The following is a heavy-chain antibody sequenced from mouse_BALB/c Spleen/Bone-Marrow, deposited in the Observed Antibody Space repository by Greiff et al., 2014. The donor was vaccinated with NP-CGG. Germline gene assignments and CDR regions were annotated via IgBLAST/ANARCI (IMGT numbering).Heavy chain of an antibody. V-gene: IGHV5-17*02. CDR2: ISSGSSTI. D-gene: IGHD1-1*01. CDR3: ARRGSNHWYFDV. J-gene: IGHJ1*01. Sequence: EVQLVESGGGLVQPGGSRKLSCAASGFTFSSFGMHWVCQAPEKGLEWVAYISSGSSTIYYADTVKGRFTISRDNPKNTLFLQMTSLRSEDTAMYYCARRGSNHWYFDVWGAGTTVTVSS. CDR1: GFTFSSFG.